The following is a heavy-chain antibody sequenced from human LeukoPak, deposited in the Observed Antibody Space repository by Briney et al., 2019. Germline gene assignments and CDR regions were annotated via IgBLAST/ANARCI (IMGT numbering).Heavy chain of an antibody. Sequence: PGGSLRLSCAASGFTFSDYYLSWIRQAPGKGLEWVSYISSSGSTIYYADSVKGRFTISRDNAKNSLYLQMNSLRAEDTAVYYCARDDYYDSSGYYHYVDYWGQGTLVTVSS. CDR3: ARDDYYDSSGYYHYVDY. V-gene: IGHV3-11*04. J-gene: IGHJ4*02. CDR2: ISSSGSTI. D-gene: IGHD3-22*01. CDR1: GFTFSDYY.